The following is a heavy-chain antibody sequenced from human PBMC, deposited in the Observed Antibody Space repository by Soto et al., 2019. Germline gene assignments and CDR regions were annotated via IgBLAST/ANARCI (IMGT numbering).Heavy chain of an antibody. Sequence: ASVKVSCKASGYTFTSYGISWVRQAPGQRLEWMGWINAGNGNTKYSQKFQGRVTITRDTSASTAYMELSSLRSEDTAVYYCARMRVENWFDPWGQGTLVTVSS. V-gene: IGHV1-3*01. CDR3: ARMRVENWFDP. CDR2: INAGNGNT. J-gene: IGHJ5*02. CDR1: GYTFTSYG.